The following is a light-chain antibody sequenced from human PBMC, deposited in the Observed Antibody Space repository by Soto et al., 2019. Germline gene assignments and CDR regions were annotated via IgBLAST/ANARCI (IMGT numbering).Light chain of an antibody. CDR3: QQSGDTPPWT. CDR1: QSFSTY. J-gene: IGKJ1*01. Sequence: DFQMTQSPSSLSASVGDRVTITCRASQSFSTYLAWYQQKPGKVPTLLIYAASSLQSGVPSRFSGSGSGTEFTLTITSLQPEDFATYYCQQSGDTPPWTFGQGTKV. CDR2: AAS. V-gene: IGKV1-39*01.